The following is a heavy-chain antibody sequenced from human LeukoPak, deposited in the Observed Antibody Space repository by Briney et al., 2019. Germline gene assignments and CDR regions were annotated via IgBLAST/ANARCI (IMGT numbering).Heavy chain of an antibody. V-gene: IGHV1-69*04. Sequence: SVKVSCKASGGTFSSYAISWVRQAPGKGLKWMGRIIPIFGIANYAQKFQGRVTITADKSTSTAYMELSSLRSEDTAVYYCARDITMIVVGPYYGMDVWGQGTTVTVSS. CDR2: IIPIFGIA. CDR3: ARDITMIVVGPYYGMDV. J-gene: IGHJ6*02. D-gene: IGHD3-22*01. CDR1: GGTFSSYA.